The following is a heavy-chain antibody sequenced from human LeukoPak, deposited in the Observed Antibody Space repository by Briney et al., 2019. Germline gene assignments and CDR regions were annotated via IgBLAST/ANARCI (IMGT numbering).Heavy chain of an antibody. Sequence: GGSLRLSCAASGFTFSSYAMSWVRQAPGNGLEWVSAISGSGGSTYYADSVKGRFTISRDNSKNTLYLQMNSLRAEDTAVYYCARGTYYYDSSRYLSDAFDIWGQGTMVTVSS. V-gene: IGHV3-23*01. J-gene: IGHJ3*02. CDR1: GFTFSSYA. CDR3: ARGTYYYDSSRYLSDAFDI. CDR2: ISGSGGST. D-gene: IGHD3-22*01.